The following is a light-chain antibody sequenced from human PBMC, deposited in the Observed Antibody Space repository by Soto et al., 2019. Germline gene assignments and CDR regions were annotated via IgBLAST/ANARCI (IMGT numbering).Light chain of an antibody. CDR1: QGITNY. J-gene: IGKJ1*01. CDR2: AAS. V-gene: IGKV1-27*01. CDR3: QKYNGAPRA. Sequence: DIQMTQSPSSLSASVGDRDTITCRASQGITNYLAWFQQRPGKVPKLLIYAASTLQSGVPSRFSGSGSGTDFTLTISSLQSEDVATYYCQKYNGAPRAFGQGTKVEIK.